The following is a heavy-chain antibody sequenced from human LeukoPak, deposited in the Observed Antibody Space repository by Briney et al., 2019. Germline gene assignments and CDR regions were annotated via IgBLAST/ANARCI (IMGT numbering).Heavy chain of an antibody. CDR1: GGAISSSSYY. J-gene: IGHJ5*02. CDR3: ARQGVYAIKDLDP. V-gene: IGHV4-39*01. Sequence: SETLSLTCSVSGGAISSSSYYWGWIRQPPGKGLEWIGSIYYSGNTYQNPSLKSRVNISVDTSKNQFSLKLNSVTAADTAVYYCARQGVYAIKDLDPWGQGTLVTVSS. CDR2: IYYSGNT. D-gene: IGHD2-8*01.